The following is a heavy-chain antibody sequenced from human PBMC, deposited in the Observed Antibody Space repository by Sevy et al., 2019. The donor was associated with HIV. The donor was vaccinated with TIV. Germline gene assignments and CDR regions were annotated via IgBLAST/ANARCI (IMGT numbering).Heavy chain of an antibody. D-gene: IGHD3-22*01. CDR3: AKWGDYYDSSGYYSGESNYYYYYGMDV. Sequence: GGSLRLSCAASGFTFSSYAMSWVRQAPGKGLEWVSAISGSGGSTYYADSVKGRFTISRDNSKNTLFLQMNSLRAEDTVVYYCAKWGDYYDSSGYYSGESNYYYYYGMDVWGQGTTVTVSS. V-gene: IGHV3-23*01. CDR2: ISGSGGST. J-gene: IGHJ6*02. CDR1: GFTFSSYA.